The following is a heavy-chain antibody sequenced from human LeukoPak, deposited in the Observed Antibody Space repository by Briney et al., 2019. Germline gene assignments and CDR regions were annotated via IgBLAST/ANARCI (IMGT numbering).Heavy chain of an antibody. CDR3: ARDRDYDYVWGSYAIDY. CDR1: GFTFSSYG. J-gene: IGHJ4*02. Sequence: GWSLRLSCAASGFTFSSYGMHWVRQAPGKGLEWVAVIWYDGSNKYYADSVKGRFTISRDNSKNTLYLQMNSLRAEDTAVYYCARDRDYDYVWGSYAIDYWGQGTLVTVSS. V-gene: IGHV3-33*01. D-gene: IGHD3-16*01. CDR2: IWYDGSNK.